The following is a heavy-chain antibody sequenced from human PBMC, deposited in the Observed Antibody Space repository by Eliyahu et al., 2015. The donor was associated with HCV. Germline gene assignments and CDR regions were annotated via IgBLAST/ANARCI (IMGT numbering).Heavy chain of an antibody. CDR2: ISSSSSYT. J-gene: IGHJ3*02. CDR3: ARGGEYYDILTGYYSGAFDI. D-gene: IGHD3-9*01. CDR1: GFTFSDYY. V-gene: IGHV3-11*05. Sequence: GGLVKPGGSLRLSCAASGFTFSDYYMSWIRQAPGKGLEWVSYISSSSSYTNYADSVKGRFTISRDNAKNSLYLQMNSLRAEDTAVYYCARGGEYYDILTGYYSGAFDIWGQGTMVTVSS.